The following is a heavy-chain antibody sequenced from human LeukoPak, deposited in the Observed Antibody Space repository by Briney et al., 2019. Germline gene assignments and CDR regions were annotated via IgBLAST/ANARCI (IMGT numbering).Heavy chain of an antibody. CDR1: GGSISSYY. CDR3: ASVRRGFGESSKYYSYYYMDV. CDR2: IYYSGST. Sequence: SETLSLTCTVSGGSISSYYWSWIRQPPGKGLEWIGYIYYSGSTNYNPSLKSRVTISVDTSKNQLSLKLSAVTAADTAVYYCASVRRGFGESSKYYSYYYMDVWGNGTTVPIS. V-gene: IGHV4-59*08. J-gene: IGHJ6*03. D-gene: IGHD3-10*01.